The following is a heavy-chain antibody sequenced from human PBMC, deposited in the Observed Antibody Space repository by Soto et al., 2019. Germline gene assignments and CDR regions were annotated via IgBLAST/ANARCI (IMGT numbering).Heavy chain of an antibody. J-gene: IGHJ2*01. Sequence: ASVKVSCKASGYTFTSYAMHWVRQAPGQRLEWMGWINAGNGNTKYSQKFQGRVTITRDTSASTAYMELSSLRSEDTAVYYCARESLHYWYFDLWGRGTLVTVSS. CDR2: INAGNGNT. V-gene: IGHV1-3*01. CDR1: GYTFTSYA. CDR3: ARESLHYWYFDL.